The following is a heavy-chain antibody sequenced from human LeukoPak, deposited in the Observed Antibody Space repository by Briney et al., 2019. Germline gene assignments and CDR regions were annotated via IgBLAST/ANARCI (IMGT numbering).Heavy chain of an antibody. CDR2: VNHSGST. J-gene: IGHJ4*02. V-gene: IGHV4-34*01. CDR1: GGSFCGYY. CDR3: ARAPNSGSHSFYFDY. D-gene: IGHD1-26*01. Sequence: SEALSLTCAVYGGSFCGYYWSWVCQPPGKGLERIGEVNHSGSTNYNPSLKSRVTISVDTSKNHFSLKLSSVTAADTAVYACARAPNSGSHSFYFDYWGQGTLVTVSS.